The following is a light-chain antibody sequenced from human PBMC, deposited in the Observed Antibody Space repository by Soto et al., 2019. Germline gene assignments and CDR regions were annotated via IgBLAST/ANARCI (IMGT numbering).Light chain of an antibody. CDR1: QSLSSW. CDR2: DAS. CDR3: QQYETFSGT. Sequence: DIQMTQSHFTLSASVGDRVILTCLASQSLSSWLAWYQQKPGEAPKLLIYDASALPRGVPSRFSGSGSGTKFTLTIASLQPDDFATYYCQQYETFSGTFGPGTKVDIK. V-gene: IGKV1-5*01. J-gene: IGKJ1*01.